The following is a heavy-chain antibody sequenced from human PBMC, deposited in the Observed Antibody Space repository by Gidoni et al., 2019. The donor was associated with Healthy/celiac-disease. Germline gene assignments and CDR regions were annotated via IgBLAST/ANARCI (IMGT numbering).Heavy chain of an antibody. V-gene: IGHV4-34*01. J-gene: IGHJ4*02. CDR1: GGSFSGYY. CDR3: ARQIAPNYYFDY. CDR2: INHSGST. Sequence: QVQLQQCGAGLLKPSEPLSLPCAFYGGSFSGYYCSRIRQPPGKGLEWIGEINHSGSTNYNQSLKSRVTISVDRSKNQLSLKLSSVTAADTAVYYCARQIAPNYYFDYWGQGTLVTVSS.